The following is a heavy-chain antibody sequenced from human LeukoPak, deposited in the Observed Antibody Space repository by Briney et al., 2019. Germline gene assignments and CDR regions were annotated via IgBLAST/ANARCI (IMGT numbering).Heavy chain of an antibody. D-gene: IGHD6-19*01. CDR2: INWNGGST. CDR3: ARGDIAVAPDY. J-gene: IGHJ4*02. V-gene: IGHV3-20*04. Sequence: GGSLRLSCAASGFTFDDYGMSWVRQAPGKGLEWVSGINWNGGSTGYADSVKGRFTISRDDAKNSLYLQMNSLRAEDTALYYCARGDIAVAPDYWGQGTLVTVSS. CDR1: GFTFDDYG.